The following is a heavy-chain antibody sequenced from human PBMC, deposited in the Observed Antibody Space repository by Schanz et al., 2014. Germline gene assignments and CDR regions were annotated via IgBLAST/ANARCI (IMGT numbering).Heavy chain of an antibody. J-gene: IGHJ4*01. CDR1: GFTFSDYS. CDR2: IKRDGSEK. V-gene: IGHV3-7*01. CDR3: ARGGPADYFDD. Sequence: EVQLVESGGGWVQPGGSLRLSCAASGFTFSDYSMNWVRQAPGKGPEWVANIKRDGSEKNYLDSVKGRFTISRDNAKISLFLQMNSLRAEDTAVYYCARGGPADYFDDWGQGTLVTVSS.